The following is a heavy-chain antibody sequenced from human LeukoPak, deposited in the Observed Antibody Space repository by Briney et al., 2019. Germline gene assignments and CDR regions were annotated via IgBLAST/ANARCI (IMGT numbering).Heavy chain of an antibody. Sequence: SETLSLTCTVSGDSISGYYWSWIRQPPGKGLEWIGYIFYSGSTNYNPSLKSRVTISVDTSKNQFSLELSSVTAADTAVYYCARHEGRIGTSFLYNWFDPWGQGTLVTVSS. J-gene: IGHJ5*02. CDR3: ARHEGRIGTSFLYNWFDP. CDR1: GDSISGYY. V-gene: IGHV4-59*08. CDR2: IFYSGST. D-gene: IGHD1-1*01.